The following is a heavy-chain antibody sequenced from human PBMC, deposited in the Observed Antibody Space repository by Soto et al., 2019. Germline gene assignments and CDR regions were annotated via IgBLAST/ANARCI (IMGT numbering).Heavy chain of an antibody. V-gene: IGHV3-53*01. J-gene: IGHJ6*02. CDR3: ARDCSSTSCYTPHYGMDV. CDR2: IYSDGST. D-gene: IGHD2-2*02. CDR1: GFSVSGNY. Sequence: EVQLVESGGGLIQPGGSLRLSCAASGFSVSGNYMSWVRQAPGKGLEWVSVIYSDGSTYYADSVKGRFTISRDNSKNTLYLQMNSLRAEDTAVYYGARDCSSTSCYTPHYGMDVWGQGTTVTVSS.